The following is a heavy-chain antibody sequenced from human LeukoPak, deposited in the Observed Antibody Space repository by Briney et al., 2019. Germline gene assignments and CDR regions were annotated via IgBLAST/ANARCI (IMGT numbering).Heavy chain of an antibody. J-gene: IGHJ3*02. D-gene: IGHD3-10*01. V-gene: IGHV3-23*01. Sequence: GGSLRLSCAASGFTFSSYAMSWVRQAPGKGLEWVSAISGSGGDTHYEDSMKGRFTISRDNSKNTLYVQMNSLRAEDTAVYYCARAYYHGSGRGDTFDIWGQGTMVTVSS. CDR1: GFTFSSYA. CDR2: ISGSGGDT. CDR3: ARAYYHGSGRGDTFDI.